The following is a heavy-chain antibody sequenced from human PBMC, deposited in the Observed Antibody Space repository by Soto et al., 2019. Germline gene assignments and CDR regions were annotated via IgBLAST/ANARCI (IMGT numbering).Heavy chain of an antibody. CDR2: ISSDGNTK. D-gene: IGHD2-21*01. Sequence: QVQLVESGGGVVQPGNSLRLSCAGSGFTFSSYSIHWVRQPPGKGLEWVTVISSDGNTKYYADSVKGRCTISRDNSKNILYLQMNSLEPEDTAAYYCTREVVIPYWYFDLWGRGTLVTVSS. CDR3: TREVVIPYWYFDL. V-gene: IGHV3-30-3*01. J-gene: IGHJ2*01. CDR1: GFTFSSYS.